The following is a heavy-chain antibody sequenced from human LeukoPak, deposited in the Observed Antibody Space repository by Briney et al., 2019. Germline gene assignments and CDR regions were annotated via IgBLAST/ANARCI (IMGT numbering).Heavy chain of an antibody. Sequence: GGSLRLSCAASGFTFSSYWMHWVRHAPGKGLVWVSRINSDGSRTIYAHSVKGRFTISRDNAKNTLYLQMNGLRAEDTAVYYCARGYSSGYRVDYWGQGTLVTVSS. CDR3: ARGYSSGYRVDY. D-gene: IGHD3-22*01. CDR2: INSDGSRT. J-gene: IGHJ4*02. V-gene: IGHV3-74*01. CDR1: GFTFSSYW.